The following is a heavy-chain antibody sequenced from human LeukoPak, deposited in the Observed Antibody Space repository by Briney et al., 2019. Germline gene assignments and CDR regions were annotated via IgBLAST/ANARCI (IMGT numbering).Heavy chain of an antibody. CDR2: ISYDGSNK. V-gene: IGHV3-30-3*01. D-gene: IGHD4-11*01. CDR1: GFTFSSYA. Sequence: GGSLRLSCAAPGFTFSSYAMHWVRQAPGKGLEWVAVISYDGSNKYYADSVKGRFTISRDNSKNTLYLQMNSLRAEDTAVYYCAREGYSQYSNYALDYWGQGTLVTVSS. CDR3: AREGYSQYSNYALDY. J-gene: IGHJ4*02.